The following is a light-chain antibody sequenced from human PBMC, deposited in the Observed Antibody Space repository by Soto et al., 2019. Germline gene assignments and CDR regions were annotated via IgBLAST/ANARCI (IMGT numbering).Light chain of an antibody. J-gene: IGLJ2*01. CDR2: SNN. Sequence: SVLTQPPSASGTPGQRVTISYTGSSSNIGSSTVNWYQQLPGTAPKLVIYSNNQRPSGVPDRFSGSKSGTSASLAISGLQSEDEADYYCVAWDDSLNGYVVFGGGTKVTVL. CDR1: SSNIGSST. V-gene: IGLV1-44*01. CDR3: VAWDDSLNGYVV.